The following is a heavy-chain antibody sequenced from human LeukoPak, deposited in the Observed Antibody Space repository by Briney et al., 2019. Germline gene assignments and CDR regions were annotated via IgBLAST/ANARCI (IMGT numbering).Heavy chain of an antibody. D-gene: IGHD5-12*01. J-gene: IGHJ3*02. CDR3: ARHSRPGYGDYENAFDI. CDR2: FYDSGST. V-gene: IGHV4-4*02. CDR1: GGSISNTNW. Sequence: SGTLSLTCGVSGGSISNTNWWTWVRQPPGKGLEWIGNFYDSGSTWYNPSLKSRVTISGDTSKNQFSLKLTSVTAADTAVYYCARHSRPGYGDYENAFDIWGQGTMVTVSS.